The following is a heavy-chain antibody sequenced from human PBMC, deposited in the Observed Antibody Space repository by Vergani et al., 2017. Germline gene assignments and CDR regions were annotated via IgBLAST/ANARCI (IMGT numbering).Heavy chain of an antibody. CDR2: ISHSGYT. CDR3: VRDPWESGGPYSGC. Sequence: QVQLQESGPGLLKPSETLSLTCTVSGYSISSGYYWGWIRQPPGKGLEWIGSISHSGYTFYSPSFKSRVSMSVDTSKNQFFLRVNSVTAADTAVYYCVRDPWESGGPYSGCWGRGTLVSVSS. J-gene: IGHJ4*02. V-gene: IGHV4-38-2*02. D-gene: IGHD2-15*01. CDR1: GYSISSGYY.